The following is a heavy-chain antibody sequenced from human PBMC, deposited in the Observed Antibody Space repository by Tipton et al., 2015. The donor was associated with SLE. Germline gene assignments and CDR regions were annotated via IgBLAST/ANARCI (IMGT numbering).Heavy chain of an antibody. J-gene: IGHJ4*02. D-gene: IGHD6-6*01. Sequence: SLRLSCAASGFTFSTYDMHWVRQAPGKGLEWVAFIRYDGSNKYYADSVKGRFTISRDNSKNSLYLLMNSLRAEDTAVYYCARDGQFVPGIAVYWVQETLVTVPS. CDR2: IRYDGSNK. CDR3: ARDGQFVPGIAVY. CDR1: GFTFSTYD. V-gene: IGHV3-30*02.